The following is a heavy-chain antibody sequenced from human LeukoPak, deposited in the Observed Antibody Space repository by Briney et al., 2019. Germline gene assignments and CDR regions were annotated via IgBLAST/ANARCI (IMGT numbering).Heavy chain of an antibody. J-gene: IGHJ5*01. CDR2: IYYSGST. CDR1: GGSVSSGSYY. CDR3: ARDFWGFDS. D-gene: IGHD3-16*01. V-gene: IGHV4-61*01. Sequence: SETLSLTCTVSGGSVSSGSYYWSWIRQPPGKGLEWIGSIYYSGSTNYNPSLQSRVTISVDTSKNQFSLNLSSVTAADTAVYYCARDFWGFDSWGQGTLVTVSS.